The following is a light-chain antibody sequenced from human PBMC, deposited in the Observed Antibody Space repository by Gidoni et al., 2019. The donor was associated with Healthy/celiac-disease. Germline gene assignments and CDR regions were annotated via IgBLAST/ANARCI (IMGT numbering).Light chain of an antibody. V-gene: IGKV3-20*01. CDR3: QQYGSSPRS. J-gene: IGKJ2*03. CDR1: QSFSSSY. Sequence: EIVLTQSPGTLSLSPGERATLSCRASQSFSSSYLAWYQQKPGQAPRLLIYGASSRATGIPDRFSGSGSGTDFTLTISRLEPEDFAVYYCQQYGSSPRSFGQXTKLEIK. CDR2: GAS.